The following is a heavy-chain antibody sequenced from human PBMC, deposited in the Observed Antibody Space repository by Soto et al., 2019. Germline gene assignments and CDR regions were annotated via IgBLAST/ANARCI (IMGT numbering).Heavy chain of an antibody. D-gene: IGHD5-18*01. CDR1: GFTFSSSW. CDR3: ARDRGYSCFDY. V-gene: IGHV3-7*01. J-gene: IGHJ4*02. CDR2: IKEDGSEK. Sequence: GGSLRLSCAASGFTFSSSWMNWVRQAPGKGLEWVAGIKEDGSEKYYVDFVKGRFTISRDNAENSLYLQMNGLRAEDTAVYYCARDRGYSCFDYWGLGTLVTVSS.